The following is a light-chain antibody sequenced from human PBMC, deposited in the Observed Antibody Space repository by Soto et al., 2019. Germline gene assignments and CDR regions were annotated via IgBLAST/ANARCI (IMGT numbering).Light chain of an antibody. CDR2: GAS. V-gene: IGKV3-15*01. CDR1: QSLFSN. J-gene: IGKJ1*01. Sequence: EIVMTQSPVTLSVSPGERVTLSCRVSQSLFSNLAWYQQRPGQAPRLLIYGASNRATGIPARFSGSGSGTEFTLTISSLQSEDFAVYYCQQCNSWPLTFGRGTKVEIK. CDR3: QQCNSWPLT.